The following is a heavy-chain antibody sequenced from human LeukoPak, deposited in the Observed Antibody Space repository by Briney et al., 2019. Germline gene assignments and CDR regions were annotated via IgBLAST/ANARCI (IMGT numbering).Heavy chain of an antibody. CDR1: GFSFSVYE. CDR3: ARYGDGYYDILTGYSRGYFDY. D-gene: IGHD3-9*01. CDR2: ISSSGTTT. Sequence: GGSLRLSCAASGFSFSVYEMHWVRQAPGKGLEWISDISSSGTTTYYADSVKGRFTISRDNAKNSLYLQMNSLRAEDMAVYYCARYGDGYYDILTGYSRGYFDYWGQGTLVTVSS. J-gene: IGHJ4*02. V-gene: IGHV3-48*03.